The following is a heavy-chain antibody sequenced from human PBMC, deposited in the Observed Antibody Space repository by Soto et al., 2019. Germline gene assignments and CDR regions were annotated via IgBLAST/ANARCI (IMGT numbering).Heavy chain of an antibody. Sequence: SETLSLTCTVSGGSISSYYWSWIRQPPGKGLEWIGYIYYSGSTNYNPSLKSRVTISVDTSKNQFSLKLSSVTAADTAVYYCARAIGYCTNGVCLGFDSWGQGTLVTVSS. D-gene: IGHD2-8*01. CDR3: ARAIGYCTNGVCLGFDS. V-gene: IGHV4-59*01. CDR1: GGSISSYY. J-gene: IGHJ5*01. CDR2: IYYSGST.